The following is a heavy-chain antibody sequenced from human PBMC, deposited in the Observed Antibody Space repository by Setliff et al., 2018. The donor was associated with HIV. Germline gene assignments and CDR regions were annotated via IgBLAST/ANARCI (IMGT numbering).Heavy chain of an antibody. Sequence: AASVKVSCKASGYTFTNFYMHWVRQAPGQGLEWMGVMSPSGGATSDAQGFRGRLTMTGDTSTTTVYMELRSLRSDDTAVYFCARGGNDWNQPADYWGQGTLVTVSS. CDR1: GYTFTNFY. CDR3: ARGGNDWNQPADY. V-gene: IGHV1-46*01. CDR2: MSPSGGAT. J-gene: IGHJ4*02. D-gene: IGHD1-1*01.